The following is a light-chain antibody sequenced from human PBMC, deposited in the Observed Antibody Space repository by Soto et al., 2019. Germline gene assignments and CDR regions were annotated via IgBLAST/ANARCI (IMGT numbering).Light chain of an antibody. Sequence: QSVLTQPPSASGTPGQRVTISCSGTRSNIGNNALSWYQQHPRTDPTILIYNNNQRPSSVPDQFSGSKSGTSASLAISGLQSEDEADYYCAAWSDSLNARGVFGGGTKVTVL. CDR1: RSNIGNNA. CDR3: AAWSDSLNARGV. CDR2: NNN. J-gene: IGLJ3*02. V-gene: IGLV1-44*01.